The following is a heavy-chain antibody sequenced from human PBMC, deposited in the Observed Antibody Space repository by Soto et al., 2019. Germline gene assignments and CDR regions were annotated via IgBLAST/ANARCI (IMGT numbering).Heavy chain of an antibody. CDR2: VYHDGRT. CDR1: VYSISIGYQ. Sequence: PETLPLPCAFSVYSISIGYQAGCIRRPPGKGPEWIGSVYHDGRTRYNPPLESRVTISVDTSKNQFSLKLNSVTVADTAMYYCARDFYGSRAAGWFDPWGQGTMVTVSS. J-gene: IGHJ5*02. V-gene: IGHV4-38-2*02. CDR3: ARDFYGSRAAGWFDP. D-gene: IGHD3-10*01.